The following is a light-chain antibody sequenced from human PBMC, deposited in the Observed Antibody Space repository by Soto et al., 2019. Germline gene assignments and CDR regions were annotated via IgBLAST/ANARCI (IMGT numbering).Light chain of an antibody. V-gene: IGKV3-20*01. CDR1: QSVSSSY. Sequence: EIVLTQSPGTLSLSPGERATLSCRASQSVSSSYLAWYQQKPGQAPRLLIYGASSTATGIPDRFSGSGSGTDFSLTISRLEPEDFAVYYCHQYGSSSPNTFGQGTKLEIK. CDR2: GAS. J-gene: IGKJ2*01. CDR3: HQYGSSSPNT.